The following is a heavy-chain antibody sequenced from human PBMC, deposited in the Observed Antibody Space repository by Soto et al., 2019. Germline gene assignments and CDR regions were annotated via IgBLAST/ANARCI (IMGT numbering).Heavy chain of an antibody. Sequence: GGSLRLSCAASGFTFSSYSMNWVRQAPGKGLEWVSYISSSSSTIYYADSVKGRFTISRDNAKNSLYLQMNSLRDEDTAVYYCARDPSNCGGDCHAFDIWGQGTMVTVSS. CDR1: GFTFSSYS. V-gene: IGHV3-48*02. D-gene: IGHD2-21*02. J-gene: IGHJ3*02. CDR2: ISSSSSTI. CDR3: ARDPSNCGGDCHAFDI.